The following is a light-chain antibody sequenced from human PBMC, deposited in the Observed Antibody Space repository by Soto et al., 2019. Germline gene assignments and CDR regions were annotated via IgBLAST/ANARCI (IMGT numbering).Light chain of an antibody. Sequence: EIVMTQSPATISVSTVATAKLSRSSSQYVSNKVAWYQQKPGQAPSLLILGASTRATGVPARFSGSGSGTEFTLSIRSLQSEDFAVYYCQQYNNWPPINCGKGQRREIK. CDR3: QQYNNWPPIN. CDR1: QYVSNK. J-gene: IGKJ5*01. CDR2: GAS. V-gene: IGKV3-15*01.